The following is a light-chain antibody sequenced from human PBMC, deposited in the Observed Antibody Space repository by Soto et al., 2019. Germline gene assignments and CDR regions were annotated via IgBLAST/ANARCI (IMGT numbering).Light chain of an antibody. Sequence: QSVLTQPASVSGSPGQSITVSCAGTSSDVGGYNLVSWYQQHPGKAPKLIIYEGTERPSGISPRFSGSKSGNTASLTISGLQAEDEADYYCSSYKSSSIDVFGSGTKVTVL. CDR2: EGT. CDR1: SSDVGGYNL. V-gene: IGLV2-23*01. CDR3: SSYKSSSIDV. J-gene: IGLJ1*01.